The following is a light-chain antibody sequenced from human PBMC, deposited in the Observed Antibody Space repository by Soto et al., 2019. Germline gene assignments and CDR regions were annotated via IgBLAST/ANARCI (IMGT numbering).Light chain of an antibody. J-gene: IGKJ1*01. CDR3: EQYSDNWT. Sequence: DIQMTQSPSTLSASVGDRVTITCRASQSISNWLAWYQQKPWTAPNLLIYKASTLQSGVPSRFSGRGFGTEFTLTIGRLQTDDAETYYCEQYSDNWTFGQGAKVEIK. V-gene: IGKV1-5*03. CDR1: QSISNW. CDR2: KAS.